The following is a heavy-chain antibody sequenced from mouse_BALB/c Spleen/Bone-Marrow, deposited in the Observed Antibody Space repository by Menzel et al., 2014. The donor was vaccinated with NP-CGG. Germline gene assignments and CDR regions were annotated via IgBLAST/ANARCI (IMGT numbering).Heavy chain of an antibody. CDR1: GYTFTDYA. D-gene: IGHD2-4*01. Sequence: QVQLQQSGPELVRPGVSVKISCKGSGYTFTDYAMHWVKQSHAQSLEWIGVISTYSGNTNYNQKFKGKATMTVDKSSSTAYMELSRLTSEDSAIYYCARGSYYDPAWFAYWGQGTLVTVSA. CDR3: ARGSYYDPAWFAY. J-gene: IGHJ3*01. V-gene: IGHV1S137*01. CDR2: ISTYSGNT.